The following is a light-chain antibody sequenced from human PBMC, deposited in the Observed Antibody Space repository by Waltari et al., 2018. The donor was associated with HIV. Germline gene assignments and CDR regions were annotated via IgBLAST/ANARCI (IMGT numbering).Light chain of an antibody. V-gene: IGKV4-1*01. Sequence: DIVMTQSPDSLAVSLGARATVTCTSSRTVLYNRNYLAWYQQKPGQAPKVLIYWASTSAFGVPDRFSGSGSGTDFSLTISRVQADDVAIYYCQQYYTLRSTFGGGTKIEI. CDR1: RTVLYNRNY. J-gene: IGKJ4*01. CDR3: QQYYTLRST. CDR2: WAS.